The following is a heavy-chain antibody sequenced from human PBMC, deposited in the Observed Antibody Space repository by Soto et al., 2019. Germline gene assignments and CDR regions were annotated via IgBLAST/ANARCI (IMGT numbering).Heavy chain of an antibody. V-gene: IGHV4-31*03. Sequence: SETLSLTCTVSGGSISSGGYYWSWIRQHPGKGLEWIGYIYYSGSTYYNPSLKSRVTISVDTSKNQFSLKLSSVTAADTAVYYCAPPYYDFWSGYSPDVFDFWGQGTMVTVSS. D-gene: IGHD3-3*01. CDR3: APPYYDFWSGYSPDVFDF. CDR1: GGSISSGGYY. J-gene: IGHJ3*01. CDR2: IYYSGST.